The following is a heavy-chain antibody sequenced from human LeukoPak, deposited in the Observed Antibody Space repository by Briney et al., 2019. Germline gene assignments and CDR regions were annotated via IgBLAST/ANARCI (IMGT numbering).Heavy chain of an antibody. V-gene: IGHV3-15*01. J-gene: IGHJ4*02. CDR2: IKSKTDGGTT. CDR3: TTDPNYYDSSGYYSYPPDY. CDR1: GFTFSNAW. D-gene: IGHD3-22*01. Sequence: GGSLRLSCAASGFTFSNAWMSWVRQAPGKGLEWVGRIKSKTDGGTTDYAAPVKGRFTISRDESKNTLYLQMNSLKTEDTAVYYCTTDPNYYDSSGYYSYPPDYWGQGTLVTVSS.